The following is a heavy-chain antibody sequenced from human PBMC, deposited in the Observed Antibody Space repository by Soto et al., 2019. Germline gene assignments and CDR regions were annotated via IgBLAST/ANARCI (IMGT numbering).Heavy chain of an antibody. CDR3: ASLRLGVVDYNYGMDV. CDR2: ISYDGSSK. D-gene: IGHD2-15*01. Sequence: GGSLRLSCAASGFTFSSYAMHWVRQAPGKGLEWVAVISYDGSSKYYAASVKGRFTISRDNSKNTLYLQMNSLRAEDTAVYYCASLRLGVVDYNYGMDVWGQGTTVTVSS. V-gene: IGHV3-30-3*01. J-gene: IGHJ6*02. CDR1: GFTFSSYA.